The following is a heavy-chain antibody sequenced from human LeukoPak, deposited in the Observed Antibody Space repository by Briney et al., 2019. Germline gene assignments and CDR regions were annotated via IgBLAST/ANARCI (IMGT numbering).Heavy chain of an antibody. J-gene: IGHJ5*02. CDR1: GGSISSSSYY. V-gene: IGHV4-39*07. CDR3: ARGVRAYDILTGYYFNWFDP. D-gene: IGHD3-9*01. Sequence: SETLSLTCTVSGGSISSSSYYWGWIRQPPGKGLEWIGSIYYSGSTNYNPSLKSRVTISVDTSKNQFSLKLSSVTAADTAVYYCARGVRAYDILTGYYFNWFDPWGQGTLVTVSS. CDR2: IYYSGST.